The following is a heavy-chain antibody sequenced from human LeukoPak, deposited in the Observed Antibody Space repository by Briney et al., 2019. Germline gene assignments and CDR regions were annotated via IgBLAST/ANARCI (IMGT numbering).Heavy chain of an antibody. CDR2: ISGSGDST. V-gene: IGHV3-23*01. CDR1: GFTFSSYA. CDR3: AKDRRGPAGTPAYFDY. J-gene: IGHJ4*02. Sequence: GGAPRLSSAASGFTFSSYALSWVRQAPGKGLEWVSGISGSGDSTYYADSVKGRFTISRDNSKNTLYLQMNSLRAEDTAVYYCAKDRRGPAGTPAYFDYGGQGTLVTVSS. D-gene: IGHD2-2*01.